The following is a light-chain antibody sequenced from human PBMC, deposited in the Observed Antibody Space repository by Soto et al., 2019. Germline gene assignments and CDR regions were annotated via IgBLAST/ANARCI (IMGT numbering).Light chain of an antibody. Sequence: DIQMTQSPSSLFASVGDKFTITCRASQSISSSLNWYQQKSGKAPNLLIYGVSRLQGGVPSRFSGSGSGTDFTLSISSLQPEDFATYYCQQSYTAPSITFGQGTRLEI. CDR2: GVS. CDR1: QSISSS. V-gene: IGKV1-39*01. CDR3: QQSYTAPSIT. J-gene: IGKJ5*01.